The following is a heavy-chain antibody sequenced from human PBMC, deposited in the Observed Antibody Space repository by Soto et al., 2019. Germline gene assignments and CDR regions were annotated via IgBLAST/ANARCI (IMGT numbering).Heavy chain of an antibody. CDR1: GHSISNIDSF. J-gene: IGHJ6*02. CDR2: ISNFGTT. CDR3: VRDVGIAASGTSGNDYFYGIAV. V-gene: IGHV4-30-4*08. D-gene: IGHD6-13*01. Sequence: RLEESGPGLVKPPQTLSLSCNVTGHSISNIDSFWTWIRQPPGKGLEWLGFISNFGTTNYKPSLKSRLTISLDRSKNQISLELTSVTAADTAVYYCVRDVGIAASGTSGNDYFYGIAVWGQGTTVIVSS.